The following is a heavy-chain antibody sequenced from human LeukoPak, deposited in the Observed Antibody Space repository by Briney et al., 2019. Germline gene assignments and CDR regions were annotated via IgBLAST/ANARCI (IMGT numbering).Heavy chain of an antibody. Sequence: SETLSLTCTVSGGSISGSSYYWGWIRQPPGKGLEWIGSIYYSGSTYYNPSLKSRVTISVDTSKNQFSLKLSSVTAADTAVYYCARGSSWYNYFAYWAGEPWSPSPQ. CDR2: IYYSGST. V-gene: IGHV4-39*01. CDR3: ARGSSWYNYFAY. J-gene: IGHJ4*02. D-gene: IGHD6-13*01. CDR1: GGSISGSSYY.